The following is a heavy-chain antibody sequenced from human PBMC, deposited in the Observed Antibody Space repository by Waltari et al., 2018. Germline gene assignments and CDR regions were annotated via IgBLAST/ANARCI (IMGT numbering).Heavy chain of an antibody. V-gene: IGHV1-8*01. CDR3: ARGRRVRGVIITYYYYYMDV. CDR1: GYTFTSYD. CDR2: MNPNSGTT. D-gene: IGHD3-10*01. Sequence: QVQLVQSGAEVKKPGASVKVSCEASGYTFTSYDINWVRQATGQGHEWMGWMNPNSGTTRYAQKFQGRVTMTRNTSISTAYMELSSLRSEDTAVYYCARGRRVRGVIITYYYYYMDVWGKGTTVTVSS. J-gene: IGHJ6*03.